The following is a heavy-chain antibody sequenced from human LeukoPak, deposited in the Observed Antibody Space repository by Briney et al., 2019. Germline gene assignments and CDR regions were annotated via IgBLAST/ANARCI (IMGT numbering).Heavy chain of an antibody. J-gene: IGHJ4*02. Sequence: GGSLRLSCAASGFTFSSYSMNWVRQAPGKGLEWVSSISSSSSYIYYADSVKGRFTISRDNAKNSLYLQMNSLRAEDTAVYYCARNPRDFWSGYFPFDYWGQGTLVTVSS. CDR2: ISSSSSYI. D-gene: IGHD3-3*01. V-gene: IGHV3-21*01. CDR3: ARNPRDFWSGYFPFDY. CDR1: GFTFSSYS.